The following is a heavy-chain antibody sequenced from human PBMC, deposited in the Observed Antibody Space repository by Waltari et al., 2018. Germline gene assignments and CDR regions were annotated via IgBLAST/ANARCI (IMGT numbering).Heavy chain of an antibody. Sequence: EVQVLESGGGLVQPGGSLRLSCAASGFTFTTYAMSWARQAPGEGLEWVSACCVSGDDTFYADSVKGRFTISRDNSKNTVYLQMSSLSAEDTATYYCARYTILTSVQARYAMDVWGQGTTVTVSS. CDR1: GFTFTTYA. V-gene: IGHV3-23*01. D-gene: IGHD3-9*01. CDR2: CCVSGDDT. J-gene: IGHJ6*02. CDR3: ARYTILTSVQARYAMDV.